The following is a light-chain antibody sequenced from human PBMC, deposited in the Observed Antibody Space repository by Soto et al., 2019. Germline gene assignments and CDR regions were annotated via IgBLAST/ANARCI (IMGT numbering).Light chain of an antibody. J-gene: IGKJ1*01. V-gene: IGKV1-5*03. CDR2: KAS. Sequence: DIQMTQSPSSLSASVGDRVTITCRASQTISSWLAWYQQKPGKAPKLLIYKASTLKSGVPSRFRGSGSGTELTLTISSMKPDDFETYYCQHYNSYSEAFGQGTKVDIK. CDR1: QTISSW. CDR3: QHYNSYSEA.